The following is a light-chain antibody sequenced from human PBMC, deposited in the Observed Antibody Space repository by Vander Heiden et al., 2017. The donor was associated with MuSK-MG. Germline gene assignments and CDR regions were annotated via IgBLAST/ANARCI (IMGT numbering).Light chain of an antibody. CDR1: SGSIASNY. CDR3: QSYDSSTVV. CDR2: EDN. J-gene: IGLJ2*01. V-gene: IGLV6-57*01. Sequence: WESPGKTVTISCTRSSGSIASNYVQWYQQRPGSSPTTVIYEDNQRPSGVPDRFSGSIDSSSNSASLTISGLKTEDEADYYCQSYDSSTVVFGGGTKLTVL.